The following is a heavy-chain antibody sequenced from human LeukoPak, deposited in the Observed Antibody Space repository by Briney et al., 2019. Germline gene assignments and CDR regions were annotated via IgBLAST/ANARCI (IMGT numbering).Heavy chain of an antibody. CDR2: IDTNTGNP. J-gene: IGHJ6*03. V-gene: IGHV7-4-1*02. D-gene: IGHD3-3*02. CDR1: GYTFTTYV. Sequence: ASVKVSCKASGYTFTTYVMNWVRQAPGQGLEWMGWIDTNTGNPTYAQGFTGRFVFSLDTSVSTAYLQISSLKAEDTALYYCARDTASFPYYYYMDVWGKGTTVTVS. CDR3: ARDTASFPYYYYMDV.